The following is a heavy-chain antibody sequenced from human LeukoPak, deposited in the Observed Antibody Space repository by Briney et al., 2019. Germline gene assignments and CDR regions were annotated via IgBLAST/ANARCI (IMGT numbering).Heavy chain of an antibody. J-gene: IGHJ4*02. D-gene: IGHD3-22*01. V-gene: IGHV3-30-3*01. CDR3: VRGRDISGYSPLFY. Sequence: GGSLRLSCAASGVSFSSYDMHWVRQAPGKGLEWVAAISYDGSTKYYADSVKGRFTISRDNSKITLYQQINSLRAEDTAVYHCVRGRDISGYSPLFYLGQGTLVTVSS. CDR2: ISYDGSTK. CDR1: GVSFSSYD.